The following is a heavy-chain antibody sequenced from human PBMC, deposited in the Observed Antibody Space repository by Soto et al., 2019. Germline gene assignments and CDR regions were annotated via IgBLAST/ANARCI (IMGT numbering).Heavy chain of an antibody. V-gene: IGHV5-51*01. CDR3: ARGGVSTRTFDY. J-gene: IGHJ4*02. CDR1: GYXFAGYW. CDR2: IYPSDSDT. D-gene: IGHD3-3*01. Sequence: EXLKISSKCSGYXFAGYWIAWVRHMPGKGLELIGIIYPSDSDTRYRPSFQGQVTISADKSISSAYLQWSSMRASDNAMYYCARGGVSTRTFDYWGQGTLGTVSS.